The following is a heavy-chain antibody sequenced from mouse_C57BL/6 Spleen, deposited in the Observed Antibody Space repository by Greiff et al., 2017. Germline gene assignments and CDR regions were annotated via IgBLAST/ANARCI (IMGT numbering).Heavy chain of an antibody. CDR1: GYTFTSYW. V-gene: IGHV1-53*01. Sequence: QVQLQQPGTELVKPGASVKLSCKASGYTFTSYWMHWVKQRPGQGLEWIGNINPSNGGTNYNEKFKSKATLTVDKSSSTAYMQLSSLTSEDSAVYYCARAYDGYYGDYYAMDYWGQGTSVTVSS. D-gene: IGHD2-3*01. CDR3: ARAYDGYYGDYYAMDY. J-gene: IGHJ4*01. CDR2: INPSNGGT.